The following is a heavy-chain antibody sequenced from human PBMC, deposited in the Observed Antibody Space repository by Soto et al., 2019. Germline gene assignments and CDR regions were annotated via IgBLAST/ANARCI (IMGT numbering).Heavy chain of an antibody. CDR3: ARPGYCSSTTCYNWFDP. V-gene: IGHV4-30-4*01. CDR1: GGSISSGDYY. CDR2: IYYSGST. Sequence: SETLSLTCTVSGGSISSGDYYWSWIRQPPGKGLEWIGYIYYSGSTYYNPSLKSRVTISVDTSKNQFSLKLSSVTAADAAVYYCARPGYCSSTTCYNWFDPWGQGTLVTVSS. D-gene: IGHD2-2*01. J-gene: IGHJ5*02.